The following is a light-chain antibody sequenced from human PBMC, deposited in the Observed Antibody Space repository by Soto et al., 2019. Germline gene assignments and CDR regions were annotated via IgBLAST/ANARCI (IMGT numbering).Light chain of an antibody. V-gene: IGKV1-12*01. CDR1: QDIRSW. J-gene: IGKJ4*01. Sequence: DFQMTQSPSSVSASVGDSVTFTCRASQDIRSWLAWYQQKPGKAPKFLLYAAPSLQSGVPSRFTGSGSGTEVTLPISSLQPEDFATYYCQQANSLPLTFGGGTKVEIK. CDR3: QQANSLPLT. CDR2: AAP.